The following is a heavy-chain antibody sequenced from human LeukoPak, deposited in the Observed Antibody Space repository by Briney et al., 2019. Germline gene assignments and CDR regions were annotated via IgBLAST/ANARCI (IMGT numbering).Heavy chain of an antibody. J-gene: IGHJ4*02. CDR2: INSDGKTT. CDR3: TRDITLTRGGRSDD. D-gene: IGHD3-10*01. Sequence: GGSLRLSCAASGFTFSSYWMYWVRQAPGKGLVWVLRINSDGKTTNYADSVEGRFTISRDNAKNTLYLQMNSLRAEDTAVYYCTRDITLTRGGRSDDWGQGTLVTVSA. CDR1: GFTFSSYW. V-gene: IGHV3-74*01.